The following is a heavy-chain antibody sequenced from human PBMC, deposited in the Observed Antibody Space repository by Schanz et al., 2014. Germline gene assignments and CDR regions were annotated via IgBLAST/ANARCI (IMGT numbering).Heavy chain of an antibody. CDR3: ARAKRFGDMDV. Sequence: EVQLLESGGGLVQPGGSLRLSCTVSGFTVNNYAMNWVRQAPGRGLEWVSGITRQGTTYYADFVKGRFSISRDLSSNTLYLQMNSLRADDSAIYYCARAKRFGDMDVWGQGTTVTVSS. CDR1: GFTVNNYA. CDR2: ITRQGTT. D-gene: IGHD3-10*01. V-gene: IGHV3-23*01. J-gene: IGHJ6*02.